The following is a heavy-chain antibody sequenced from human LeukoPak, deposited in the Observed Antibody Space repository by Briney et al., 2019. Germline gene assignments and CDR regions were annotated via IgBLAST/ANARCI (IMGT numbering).Heavy chain of an antibody. CDR3: ARDPIFGVVIMFTDTEHFDY. CDR2: INPNSGGT. V-gene: IGHV1-2*02. J-gene: IGHJ4*02. D-gene: IGHD3-3*01. Sequence: ASVKVSCKASGYTFTGYYMHWVRQAPGQGLEWMGWINPNSGGTNYAQKFQGRVTMTRDTSISTAYMELSRLRSDDTAVYYCARDPIFGVVIMFTDTEHFDYWGQGTLVTVSS. CDR1: GYTFTGYY.